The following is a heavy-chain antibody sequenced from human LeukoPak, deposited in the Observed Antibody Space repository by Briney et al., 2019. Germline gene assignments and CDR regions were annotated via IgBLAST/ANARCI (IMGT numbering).Heavy chain of an antibody. Sequence: SETLSLTCAVYGGSFSGYYWSWIRQPPGKGLEWIGEINHSGSTNYNPSLKSRVTISVDRSKNQFSLKLSSVTAADTAVYYCARGGERSGFDYWGQGTLVTVSS. V-gene: IGHV4-34*01. CDR2: INHSGST. CDR1: GGSFSGYY. J-gene: IGHJ4*02. D-gene: IGHD3-22*01. CDR3: ARGGERSGFDY.